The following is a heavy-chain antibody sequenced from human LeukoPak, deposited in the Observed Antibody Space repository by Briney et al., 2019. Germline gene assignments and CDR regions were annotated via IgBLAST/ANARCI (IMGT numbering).Heavy chain of an antibody. V-gene: IGHV3-23*01. CDR1: GFTFNNYA. CDR3: AKGGSNSGYDFLAWPYYYYYMDV. Sequence: GGSLRLSCAASGFTFNNYAMNWVRQAPGKGLEWVSSISGSGGSTYYADSVKGRFTISRDNSKNTLYLQMNSLRAEDTAVYYCAKGGSNSGYDFLAWPYYYYYMDVWGKGTTVTVSS. J-gene: IGHJ6*03. CDR2: ISGSGGST. D-gene: IGHD5-12*01.